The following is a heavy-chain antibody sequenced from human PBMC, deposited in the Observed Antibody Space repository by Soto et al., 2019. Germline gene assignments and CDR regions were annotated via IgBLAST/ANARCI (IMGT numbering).Heavy chain of an antibody. CDR1: GYTFTTYD. V-gene: IGHV1-8*02. CDR2: MNPNSGDT. Sequence: ASVKVSCKTSGYTFTTYDIHWARQASGQGLEWPGWMNPNSGDTGYAQKFQGRINMTRDSSRSTASMKLSSLRSDDTALYYRAVTYFDCTRGHYHYSRGQGTPVTV. J-gene: IGHJ4*02. D-gene: IGHD3-9*01. CDR3: AVTYFDCTRGHYHYS.